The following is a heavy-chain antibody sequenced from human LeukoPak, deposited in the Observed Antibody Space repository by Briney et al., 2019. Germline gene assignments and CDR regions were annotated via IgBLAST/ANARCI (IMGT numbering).Heavy chain of an antibody. CDR2: IGTAGDT. CDR1: GFTFSIHD. J-gene: IGHJ4*02. V-gene: IGHV3-13*04. CDR3: ARGAGTGFDY. Sequence: GGSLRLSCAASGFTFSIHDMHWVRQATGKGLEWVSAIGTAGDTYYPGSVRGRFTISRENAKNSLDLQMNSLRAGDTAVYYCARGAGTGFDYWGQGTLVTVSS. D-gene: IGHD6-13*01.